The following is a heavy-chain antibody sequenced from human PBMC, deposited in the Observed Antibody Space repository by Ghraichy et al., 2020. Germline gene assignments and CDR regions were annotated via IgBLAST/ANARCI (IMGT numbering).Heavy chain of an antibody. CDR3: PPPSIGGFDY. CDR2: ISGSGGST. V-gene: IGHV3-23*01. Sequence: GGSLRLSCAASGFTFSSYAMSWVRQAPGKGLEWVSAISGSGGSTYYADSVKGRFTISRDNSKNTLYLQMNSLRAEDTAVYYCPPPSIGGFDYWGQGTLVTVSS. D-gene: IGHD2-15*01. J-gene: IGHJ4*02. CDR1: GFTFSSYA.